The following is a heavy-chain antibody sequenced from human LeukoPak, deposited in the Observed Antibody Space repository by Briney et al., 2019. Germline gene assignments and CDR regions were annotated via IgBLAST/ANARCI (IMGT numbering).Heavy chain of an antibody. CDR1: GDSVSSNSAA. Sequence: KTSQTLSLTCAISGDSVSSNSAAWNWIRQSPSRGPEWLGRTYYRSKWYNDYAVSVKSRITINPDTSKNQFSLQLNSVTPEDTAVYYCARAAPYSGSYVAAFDIWGQGTMVTVSS. J-gene: IGHJ3*02. CDR3: ARAAPYSGSYVAAFDI. V-gene: IGHV6-1*01. CDR2: TYYRSKWYN. D-gene: IGHD1-26*01.